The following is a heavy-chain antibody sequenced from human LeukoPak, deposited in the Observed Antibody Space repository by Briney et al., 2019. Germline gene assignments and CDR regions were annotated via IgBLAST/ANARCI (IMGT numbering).Heavy chain of an antibody. D-gene: IGHD2-15*01. CDR1: GFTFSSYA. J-gene: IGHJ4*02. Sequence: GGSLRLSCAASGFTFSSYAMSWVRQAPGKGLEWVSGISGGGGSTNYADSVRGRFTTSRDNSKNTLYLQMNSLRAEDTAVYYCASHHSGVSATPEDYWGQGTLVTVSS. CDR3: ASHHSGVSATPEDY. V-gene: IGHV3-23*01. CDR2: ISGGGGST.